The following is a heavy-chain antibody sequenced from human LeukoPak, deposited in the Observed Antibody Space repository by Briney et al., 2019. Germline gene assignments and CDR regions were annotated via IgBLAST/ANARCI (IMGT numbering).Heavy chain of an antibody. Sequence: ASVTVSCKASGYTFTGYYMHWVRQAPGQGLEWMGWINPNSGGTNYAQKFQGRVTMTRDTSISTAYMELSRLRSDDTAVYYCAKDTGYGSSWGAFDIWGQGTMVTVSS. CDR3: AKDTGYGSSWGAFDI. J-gene: IGHJ3*02. CDR1: GYTFTGYY. CDR2: INPNSGGT. V-gene: IGHV1-2*02. D-gene: IGHD6-13*01.